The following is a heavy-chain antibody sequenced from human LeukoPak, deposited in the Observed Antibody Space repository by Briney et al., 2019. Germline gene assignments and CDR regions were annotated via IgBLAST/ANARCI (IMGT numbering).Heavy chain of an antibody. Sequence: GGSLRLSCAASGLTFSNYAMSWVRQAPGKGLEWVSGISDSGGSTYYADSVKGRFTISRDNSKNTLYLQMNTLRPDDTAVYYCAESSGGDVVYWGQGGLVTLS. V-gene: IGHV3-23*01. CDR2: ISDSGGST. CDR3: AESSGGDVVY. D-gene: IGHD2-21*01. CDR1: GLTFSNYA. J-gene: IGHJ4*02.